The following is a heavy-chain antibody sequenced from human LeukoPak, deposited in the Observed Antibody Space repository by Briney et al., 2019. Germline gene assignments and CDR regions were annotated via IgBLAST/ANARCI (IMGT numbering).Heavy chain of an antibody. CDR2: ISYDGSNK. J-gene: IGHJ4*02. CDR1: GFTFSSYA. CDR3: ARDRGSYYYDSSGYYLDY. V-gene: IGHV3-30-3*01. D-gene: IGHD3-22*01. Sequence: GRSLRLSCAASGFTFSSYAMHWVRQAPGKGLEWVAVISYDGSNKYYADSVKGRFTISRDNSKNSLYLQMNSLRAEDTAVYYCARDRGSYYYDSSGYYLDYWGQGTLVTVSS.